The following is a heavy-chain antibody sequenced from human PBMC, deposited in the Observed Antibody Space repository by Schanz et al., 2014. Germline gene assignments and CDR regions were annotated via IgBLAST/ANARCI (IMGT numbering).Heavy chain of an antibody. Sequence: EVQLVESGGGLIQPGGSLRLSCAASGFTFSSYNMNWVRQAPGKGLEWVAHISPNGVTTYYADSVKGRFTISRDDAKNSLYLQMNSLSAEDTAVYYCAKDAPAATYLDSWGLGTLVTVSS. CDR1: GFTFSSYN. V-gene: IGHV3-48*01. CDR3: AKDAPAATYLDS. CDR2: ISPNGVTT. D-gene: IGHD2-2*01. J-gene: IGHJ4*02.